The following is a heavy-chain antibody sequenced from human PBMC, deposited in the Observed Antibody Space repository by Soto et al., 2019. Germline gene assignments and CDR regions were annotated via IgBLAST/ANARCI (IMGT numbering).Heavy chain of an antibody. V-gene: IGHV1-24*01. D-gene: IGHD5-12*01. CDR3: TREFRGYDSGYNWFDP. J-gene: IGHJ5*02. CDR1: GYTLTGLS. Sequence: ASVKVSCKVSGYTLTGLSMHWVRRAPGEGLEWMGGFDPEDGETIYAQKFQGRVTMTEDTSTDTAYMELSSLRSEDTAVYYCTREFRGYDSGYNWFDPWGQGTLVTVSS. CDR2: FDPEDGET.